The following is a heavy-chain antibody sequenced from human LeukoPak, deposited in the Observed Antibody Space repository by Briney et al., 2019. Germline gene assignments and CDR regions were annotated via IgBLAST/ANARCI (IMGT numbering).Heavy chain of an antibody. Sequence: ASVKVSCKASGGTFSSYAISWVRQAPGQGLEWMGGIIPIFGTANYAQKFQGRVTITADESTSTAYMELSSLRSGDTAVYYCAREGASGWSPKLWPFDPWGQGTLVTVSS. CDR2: IIPIFGTA. J-gene: IGHJ5*02. CDR3: AREGASGWSPKLWPFDP. V-gene: IGHV1-69*13. CDR1: GGTFSSYA. D-gene: IGHD6-19*01.